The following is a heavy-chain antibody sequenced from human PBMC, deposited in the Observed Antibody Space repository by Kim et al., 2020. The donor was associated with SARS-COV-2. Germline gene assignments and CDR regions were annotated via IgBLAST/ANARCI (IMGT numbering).Heavy chain of an antibody. Sequence: DSVKGRFTISRDNAKNSLYLQMNSLRAEDTSLYYCAKDGSSGLSYYGMDVWGQGTTVTVSS. CDR3: AKDGSSGLSYYGMDV. D-gene: IGHD6-19*01. V-gene: IGHV3-9*01. J-gene: IGHJ6*02.